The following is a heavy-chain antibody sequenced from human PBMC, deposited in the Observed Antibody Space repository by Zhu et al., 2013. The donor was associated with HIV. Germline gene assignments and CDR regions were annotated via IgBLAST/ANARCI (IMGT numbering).Heavy chain of an antibody. D-gene: IGHD1-1*01. CDR3: ARGDGNHFYNNYMDV. CDR1: GYIFTSHY. CDR2: INPGGGSA. J-gene: IGHJ6*03. V-gene: IGHV1-46*01. Sequence: QVQLVQSGVDVKRPGDSLRISCRATGYIFTSHYVHWVRQAPGXGLEWMGLINPGGGSANYTQKFQGRLILTSDPSTSAAFMELRNLRFDDTATYYCARGDGNHFYNNYMDVWGDGTTVTI.